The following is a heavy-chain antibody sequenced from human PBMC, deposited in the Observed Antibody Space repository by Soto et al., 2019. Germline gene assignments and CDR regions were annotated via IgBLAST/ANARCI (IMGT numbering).Heavy chain of an antibody. D-gene: IGHD3-3*01. CDR3: ARDLSGRFLEWSSLNYYYYYGMDV. CDR2: ISYDGSNK. CDR1: GFTFSSYA. Sequence: GGSLGLSCAASGFTFSSYAMHWVRQAPGKGLEWVAVISYDGSNKYYADSVKGRFTISRDNSKNTLYLQMNSLRAEDTAVYYCARDLSGRFLEWSSLNYYYYYGMDVWGQGTTVTVSS. J-gene: IGHJ6*02. V-gene: IGHV3-30-3*01.